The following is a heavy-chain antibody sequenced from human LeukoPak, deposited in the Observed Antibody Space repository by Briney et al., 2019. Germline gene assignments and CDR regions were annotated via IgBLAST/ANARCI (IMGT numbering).Heavy chain of an antibody. D-gene: IGHD6-6*01. CDR2: IYYSGST. J-gene: IGHJ4*02. V-gene: IGHV4-30-4*08. Sequence: PSENLSLTCTVSGGSISSGDYYWSWIRQPPGKGLEWIGYIYYSGSTYYNPSLKSRVTISVDTSKNQFSLKLSSVTATDTAVYYCAREGTARPLDYWGQGTLVTVSS. CDR1: GGSISSGDYY. CDR3: AREGTARPLDY.